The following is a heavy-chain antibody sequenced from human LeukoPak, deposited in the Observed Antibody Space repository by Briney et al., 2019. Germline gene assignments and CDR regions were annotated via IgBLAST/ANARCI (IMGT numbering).Heavy chain of an antibody. CDR3: AKDPNSYGYSHYFDY. CDR1: GFTFSSYA. Sequence: PGGPLRLSCAASGFTFSSYAMSWVRQAPGKGLEWVSAISGSGGSTYYADSVKGRFTISRDNSKNTLYLQMNSLRAEDTAVYYCAKDPNSYGYSHYFDYWGQGTLVTVSS. CDR2: ISGSGGST. J-gene: IGHJ4*02. D-gene: IGHD5-18*01. V-gene: IGHV3-23*01.